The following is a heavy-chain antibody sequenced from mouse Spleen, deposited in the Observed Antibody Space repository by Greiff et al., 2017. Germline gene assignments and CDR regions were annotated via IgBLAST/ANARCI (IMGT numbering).Heavy chain of an antibody. D-gene: IGHD3-1*01. V-gene: IGHV1-54*01. J-gene: IGHJ2*01. Sequence: VQRVESGAELVRPGTSVKVSCKASGYAFTNYLIEWVKQRPGQGLEWIGVINPGSGYTNYNEKFKGKATLTADTSSSTAYMQLSSLTSEDSAIYYCARRGLFYYFDYWGQGTTLTVSS. CDR1: GYAFTNYL. CDR2: INPGSGYT. CDR3: ARRGLFYYFDY.